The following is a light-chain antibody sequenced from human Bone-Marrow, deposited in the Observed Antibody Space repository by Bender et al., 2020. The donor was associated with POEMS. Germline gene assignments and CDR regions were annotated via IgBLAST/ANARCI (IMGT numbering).Light chain of an antibody. CDR2: DVN. CDR3: SAYSGNSILI. Sequence: QSALIQPASVSGSPGQSITISCTGANSDIGDQTFVSWYQQHPGKAPKLIISDVNIRPSGVSSRFSGSKSVHTASLTISGLQTEDEADYYCSAYSGNSILIFGGGTTLTVL. J-gene: IGLJ2*01. V-gene: IGLV2-14*01. CDR1: NSDIGDQTF.